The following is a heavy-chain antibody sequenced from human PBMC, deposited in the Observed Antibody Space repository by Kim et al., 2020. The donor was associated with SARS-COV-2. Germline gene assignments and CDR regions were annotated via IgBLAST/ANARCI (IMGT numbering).Heavy chain of an antibody. CDR1: GFTFSNYA. J-gene: IGHJ4*02. Sequence: GGSLRLSCAASGFTFSNYALHWVRQAPGKGLEWVAFIWYDGSNKNYAASVKGRFTISRDNSKNTLYLQMNSLRAEDTAVYYCARDHSTMGQQLADNWGQGTLGTVSS. CDR3: ARDHSTMGQQLADN. D-gene: IGHD6-13*01. V-gene: IGHV3-33*01. CDR2: IWYDGSNK.